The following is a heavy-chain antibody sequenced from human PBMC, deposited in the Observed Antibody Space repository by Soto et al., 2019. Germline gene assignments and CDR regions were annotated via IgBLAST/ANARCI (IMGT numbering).Heavy chain of an antibody. CDR1: GGSILDSTYY. CDR2: IFYSGGT. J-gene: IGHJ5*02. V-gene: IGHV4-39*01. Sequence: SETLSLTCTVSGGSILDSTYYWAWIRQSPGKGLEWIGTIFYSGGTFYTPSLKSRVTMSVDTSNNQFSLKLSSVTAADTAVYYCAGLQSMRLSGLDPWGQGTLVTVSS. CDR3: AGLQSMRLSGLDP. D-gene: IGHD3-16*02.